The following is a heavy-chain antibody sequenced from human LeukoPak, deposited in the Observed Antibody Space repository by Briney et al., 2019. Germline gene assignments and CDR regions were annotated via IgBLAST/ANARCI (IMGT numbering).Heavy chain of an antibody. V-gene: IGHV1-2*02. CDR1: GYTFTSYD. Sequence: ASVKVSCKASGYTFTSYDINWVRQATGQGLEWMGWINPNSGGTNYAQKFQGRVTMTRDTSISTAYMELSRLRSDDTAVYYCARDPDVKYCSGGSCSRGWFDPWGQGTLVTVSS. D-gene: IGHD2-15*01. CDR3: ARDPDVKYCSGGSCSRGWFDP. CDR2: INPNSGGT. J-gene: IGHJ5*02.